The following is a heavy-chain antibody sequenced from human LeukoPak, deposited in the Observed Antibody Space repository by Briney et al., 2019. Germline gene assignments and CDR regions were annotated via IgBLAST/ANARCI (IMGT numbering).Heavy chain of an antibody. J-gene: IGHJ4*01. V-gene: IGHV3-7*01. CDR1: GFTFTYYW. CDR3: AVARRQLFTANWPY. D-gene: IGHD1-1*01. CDR2: MKEDGSEI. Sequence: GGSLRLSCAASGFTFTYYWMTWVRQAPGKGLEWVANMKEDGSEIFYADSVKGRFTLSRDNAENSLFLQMSSRRAEDTAVYYCAVARRQLFTANWPYWGHGTLVTVST.